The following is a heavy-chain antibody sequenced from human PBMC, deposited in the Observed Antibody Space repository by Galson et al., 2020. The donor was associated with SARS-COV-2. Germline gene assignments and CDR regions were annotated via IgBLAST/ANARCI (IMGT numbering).Heavy chain of an antibody. D-gene: IGHD3-22*01. J-gene: IGHJ4*02. CDR3: ARDPARWGDSSGFYSGY. CDR2: IYYSGYT. CDR1: GVSISSRGYY. Sequence: ETSETLSLTCTVSGVSISSRGYYWSWIRQRPGTGLEWLGYIYYSGYTYYNPSVKSRVSISVDTSKNQFSLMLNSVTAADTAVYFCARDPARWGDSSGFYSGYWGQGTLVTVSS. V-gene: IGHV4-31*03.